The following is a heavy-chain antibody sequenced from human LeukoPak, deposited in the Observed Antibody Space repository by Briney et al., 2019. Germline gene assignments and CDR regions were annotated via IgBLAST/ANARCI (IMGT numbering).Heavy chain of an antibody. J-gene: IGHJ4*02. CDR3: ATVFDY. Sequence: GGSLRLSCAVSGFTLSSDWMHWVRQAPGKGLEWVSRMNQDGSDTSYADSVKGRFTISRDNAKNTVYLQMNSLRAEDSAVYYCATVFDYWGQGTLVTVSS. CDR2: MNQDGSDT. CDR1: GFTLSSDW. V-gene: IGHV3-74*01.